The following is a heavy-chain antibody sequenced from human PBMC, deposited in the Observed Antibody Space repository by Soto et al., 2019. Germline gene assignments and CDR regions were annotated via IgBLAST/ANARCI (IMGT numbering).Heavy chain of an antibody. D-gene: IGHD3-3*01. Sequence: SETLSLTCTVSGGSISSYYWSWIRQPAGKGLEWIGRIYTSGSTNYNPSLKSRVTMSVDTSKNQFSLKLSSVTAADTAVYYCASTRIYDFWSGYYTPDYYYYYGMDVWGQGTTVTVSS. CDR3: ASTRIYDFWSGYYTPDYYYYYGMDV. V-gene: IGHV4-4*07. CDR2: IYTSGST. CDR1: GGSISSYY. J-gene: IGHJ6*02.